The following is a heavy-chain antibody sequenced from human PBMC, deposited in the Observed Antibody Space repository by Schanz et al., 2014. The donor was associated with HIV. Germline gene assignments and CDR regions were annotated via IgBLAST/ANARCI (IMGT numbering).Heavy chain of an antibody. Sequence: QVQLQQWGAGLLKPSETLSLTCAVYGSSVTYFYWTWIRQSPGKGLEWIAEVNHSGDTNYNPSLKTRVTISGDTPKNQFSRKLDSVTAADTAVYYCARGIRRDCSSPSCNTGWFDPWGQGTLVTVSS. D-gene: IGHD2-2*02. CDR3: ARGIRRDCSSPSCNTGWFDP. J-gene: IGHJ5*02. CDR2: VNHSGDT. CDR1: GSSVTYFY. V-gene: IGHV4-34*02.